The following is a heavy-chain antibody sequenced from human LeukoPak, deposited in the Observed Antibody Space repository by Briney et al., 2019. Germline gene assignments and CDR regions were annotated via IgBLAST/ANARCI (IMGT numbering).Heavy chain of an antibody. J-gene: IGHJ4*02. CDR2: IVVGSGNT. CDR1: GFTFTSSA. D-gene: IGHD1-26*01. Sequence: ASVKVSCKASGFTFTSSAVQWVRQARGQRLEWIGWIVVGSGNTNYAQKFQERVTITRDMSTSTAYMELSSLRSEDTAVYYCAALEMDSGSAIDYWGQGTLVTVS. CDR3: AALEMDSGSAIDY. V-gene: IGHV1-58*01.